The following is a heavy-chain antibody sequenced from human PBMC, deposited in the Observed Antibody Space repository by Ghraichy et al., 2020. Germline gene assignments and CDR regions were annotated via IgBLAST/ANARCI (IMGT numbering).Heavy chain of an antibody. D-gene: IGHD5-18*01. CDR3: ARASVDTAMGNFYYYYGMDV. J-gene: IGHJ6*02. CDR1: GGSISSGGYY. CDR2: IYYSGST. V-gene: IGHV4-31*03. Sequence: SETLSLTCTVSGGSISSGGYYWSWIRQHPGKGLEWIGYIYYSGSTYYNPSLKSRVTISVDTSKNQFSLKLSSVTAADTAVYYCARASVDTAMGNFYYYYGMDVWGQGTTVTVSS.